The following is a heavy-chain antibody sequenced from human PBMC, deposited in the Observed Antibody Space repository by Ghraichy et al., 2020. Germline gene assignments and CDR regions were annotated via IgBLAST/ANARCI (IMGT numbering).Heavy chain of an antibody. Sequence: GSLRLSCAVYGGSFSGYYWSWIRQPPGKGLEWIGEINHSGSTNYNPSLKSRVTISVDTSKNQFSLKLSSVTAADTAVYYCVHWSGWHPRRYYYYGMDVWGQGTTVTVSS. CDR2: INHSGST. CDR3: VHWSGWHPRRYYYYGMDV. CDR1: GGSFSGYY. J-gene: IGHJ6*02. V-gene: IGHV4-34*01. D-gene: IGHD3-3*01.